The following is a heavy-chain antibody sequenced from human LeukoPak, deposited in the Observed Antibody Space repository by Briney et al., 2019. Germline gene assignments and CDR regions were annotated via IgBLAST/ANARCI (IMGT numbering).Heavy chain of an antibody. CDR2: LYWDDDT. Sequence: SGPALVKPTQTLTLTCTFSGVSLRTHGVAVGWIRQPPGKALDCLALLYWDDDTRYSPSLKTRLTITKGTYTNQVVLTMTDMDPADTATYYCAHIATVRPLYYYYMDVWGTGTTVTISS. V-gene: IGHV2-5*02. D-gene: IGHD4-11*01. CDR3: AHIATVRPLYYYYMDV. CDR1: GVSLRTHGVA. J-gene: IGHJ6*03.